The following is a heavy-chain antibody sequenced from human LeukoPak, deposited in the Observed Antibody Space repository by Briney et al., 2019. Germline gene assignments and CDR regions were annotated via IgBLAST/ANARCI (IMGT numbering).Heavy chain of an antibody. Sequence: PGGSLRFSCAASGFTFSSYGMHWVRQAPGKGLEWVAVISYDGSNKYYADSVKGRFTISRDNSKNTLYLQMNSLRAEDTAVYYCAKSTWVYWGQGTLVTVSS. CDR1: GFTFSSYG. D-gene: IGHD1-26*01. V-gene: IGHV3-30*18. J-gene: IGHJ4*02. CDR2: ISYDGSNK. CDR3: AKSTWVY.